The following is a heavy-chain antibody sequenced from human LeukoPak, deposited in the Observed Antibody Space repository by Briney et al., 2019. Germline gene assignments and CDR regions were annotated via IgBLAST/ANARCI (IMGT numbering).Heavy chain of an antibody. Sequence: GVSVKVSCKASGYTFTGYYMHWVRQAPGQGLEWMGWINSNSGGTNYAQKFQGRVTMTRDTSISTGYMELSRLRSDDTAVYYCARDGSGSYYWSWFDPWGQGTLVTVSS. CDR3: ARDGSGSYYWSWFDP. CDR2: INSNSGGT. CDR1: GYTFTGYY. V-gene: IGHV1-2*02. J-gene: IGHJ5*02. D-gene: IGHD3-10*01.